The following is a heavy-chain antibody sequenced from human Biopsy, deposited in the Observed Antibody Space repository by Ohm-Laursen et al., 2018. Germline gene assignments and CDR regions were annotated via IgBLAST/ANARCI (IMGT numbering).Heavy chain of an antibody. V-gene: IGHV4-59*11. CDR2: ISNSGST. D-gene: IGHD3-3*01. CDR1: GGSFTGHY. J-gene: IGHJ3*01. CDR3: ARLYRLDDYWNDDPPDAFDV. Sequence: GTLSLTCTVSGGSFTGHYWSWIRQSPGKGLEWIGYISNSGSTNYNPSLRGRVTISVDTSKNQFSLKLSSVTAADTAVFFCARLYRLDDYWNDDPPDAFDVWGQGTRVTVSS.